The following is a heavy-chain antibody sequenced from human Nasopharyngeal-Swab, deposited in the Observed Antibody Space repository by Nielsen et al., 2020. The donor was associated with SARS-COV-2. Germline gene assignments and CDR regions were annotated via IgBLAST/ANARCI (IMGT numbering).Heavy chain of an antibody. V-gene: IGHV3-33*01. Sequence: GESLKISCAASGFTFSSYGMHWVRQAPGKGLEWVAVIWYDGSNKYYADSVKGRFTISRDNSKNTLYLQMNSLRGEDTAVYYCTRVDVHDAFDMWGQGTMVTVSS. CDR3: TRVDVHDAFDM. CDR2: IWYDGSNK. D-gene: IGHD3-16*01. CDR1: GFTFSSYG. J-gene: IGHJ3*02.